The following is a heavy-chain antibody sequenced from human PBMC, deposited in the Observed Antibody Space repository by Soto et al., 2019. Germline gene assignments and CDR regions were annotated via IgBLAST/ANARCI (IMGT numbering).Heavy chain of an antibody. CDR2: IYSCDSDT. D-gene: IGHD2-15*01. V-gene: IGHV5-51*01. CDR3: ARPPYCSGGSCYVDY. J-gene: IGHJ4*02. Sequence: EVQLVQSGAEVKKPGESLKISCKGSGYSFTSYWIGWVRQMPGKGLEWMGIIYSCDSDTRYSPSFQGQVTISADKSISTAYLQWSSLKASDTAMYYCARPPYCSGGSCYVDYWGQGTLVTVSS. CDR1: GYSFTSYW.